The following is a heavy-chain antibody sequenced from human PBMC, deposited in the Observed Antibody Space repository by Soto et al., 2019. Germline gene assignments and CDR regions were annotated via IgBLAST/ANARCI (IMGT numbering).Heavy chain of an antibody. D-gene: IGHD4-17*01. CDR2: ISAYNGNT. CDR1: GYTFTSYG. Sequence: ASVKVSCKASGYTFTSYGISWVRQAPGQGLEWMGWISAYNGNTNYAQKLQGRVTMTTDTSTSTAYMELRSLRSDDTAVYYCARERPTSTVIMNWLDTCGQGTLVTVSS. V-gene: IGHV1-18*04. CDR3: ARERPTSTVIMNWLDT. J-gene: IGHJ5*02.